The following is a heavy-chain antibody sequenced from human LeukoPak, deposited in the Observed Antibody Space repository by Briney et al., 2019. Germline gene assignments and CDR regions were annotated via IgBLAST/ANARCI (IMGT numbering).Heavy chain of an antibody. CDR3: AREGGYGSGSYCYY. D-gene: IGHD3-10*01. J-gene: IGHJ4*02. CDR1: GFTFSSYW. CDR2: INSDGSNT. Sequence: GGSLRLSCAASGFTFSSYWMHWVRQVPGKGLVWVSRINSDGSNTRYADSVKGRFTISRDNAKNTLYLQMNSLRAEDTAVYYCAREGGYGSGSYCYYWGQGTLVTVSS. V-gene: IGHV3-74*01.